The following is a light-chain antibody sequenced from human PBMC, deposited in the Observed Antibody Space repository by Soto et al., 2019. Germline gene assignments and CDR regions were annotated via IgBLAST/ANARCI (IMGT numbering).Light chain of an antibody. CDR3: SSYAGSNMGV. Sequence: QSALTQPASVSGSPGQSITISCTGTSSDVGSYNLVSWYQQHPGKAPKLMIYEVSQRPSGVPDRFSASKSGDTASLTVSGLRAEDEADYYCSSYAGSNMGVFGSGTKVTVL. J-gene: IGLJ1*01. CDR1: SSDVGSYNL. V-gene: IGLV2-14*02. CDR2: EVS.